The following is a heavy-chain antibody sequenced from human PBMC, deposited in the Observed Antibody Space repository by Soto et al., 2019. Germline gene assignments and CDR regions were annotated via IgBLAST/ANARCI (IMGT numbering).Heavy chain of an antibody. V-gene: IGHV1-69*12. J-gene: IGHJ4*02. D-gene: IGHD3-22*01. Sequence: QVQLVQSGAEVKKPGSSVKVSCKASGGTFSTYAITWVRQAPGQGLEWMGGIIPIFVTAHYAQRFQGRVTITADESMRTAYMELSSLRSEDTAVYYCARALEEYYYDSSGYYSAHWGQGTLVTVSS. CDR2: IIPIFVTA. CDR1: GGTFSTYA. CDR3: ARALEEYYYDSSGYYSAH.